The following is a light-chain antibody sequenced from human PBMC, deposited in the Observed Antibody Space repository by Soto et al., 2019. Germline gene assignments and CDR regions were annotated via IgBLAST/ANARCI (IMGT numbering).Light chain of an antibody. V-gene: IGKV1-5*03. CDR3: QQYDTYPRT. Sequence: DIQMTQSPSTLSASVGDRVTITCRASQSISNWLAWYQQKPGKAPKLLIFKASTLESGVPSRFSGSGSRTEFTLNISSLQPDDFATYHCQQYDTYPRTFGQGTKVDIK. CDR2: KAS. CDR1: QSISNW. J-gene: IGKJ1*01.